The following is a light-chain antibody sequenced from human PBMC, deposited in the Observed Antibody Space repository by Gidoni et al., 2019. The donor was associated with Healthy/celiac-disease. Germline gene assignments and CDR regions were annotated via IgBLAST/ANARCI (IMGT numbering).Light chain of an antibody. V-gene: IGKV3-20*01. CDR3: KQDGRSPET. J-gene: IGKJ1*01. Sequence: EIVLTQSPGTLSLSPGERATLSCRASQSVSSSYLAWYQQKPGQAPRLLIYGASSRATGIPDRLSGSGSGTDVTLIISRLDPEDFAVYYCKQDGRSPETFXQXTKVEIK. CDR2: GAS. CDR1: QSVSSSY.